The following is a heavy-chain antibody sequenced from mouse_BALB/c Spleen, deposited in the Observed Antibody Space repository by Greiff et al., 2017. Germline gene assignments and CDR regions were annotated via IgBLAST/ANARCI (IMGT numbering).Heavy chain of an antibody. CDR3: ARDYYGNFAY. CDR1: GFTFSSFG. D-gene: IGHD2-1*01. Sequence: EVMLVESGGGLVQPGGSRKLSCAASGFTFSSFGMHWVRQAPEKGLEWVAYISSGSSTIYYADTVKGRFTISRDNPKNTLFLQMTSLRSEDTAMYYCARDYYGNFAYWGQGTLVTVSA. J-gene: IGHJ3*01. V-gene: IGHV5-17*02. CDR2: ISSGSSTI.